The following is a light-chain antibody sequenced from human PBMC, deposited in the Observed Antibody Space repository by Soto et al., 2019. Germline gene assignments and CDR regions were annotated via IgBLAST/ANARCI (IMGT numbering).Light chain of an antibody. V-gene: IGKV3-15*01. CDR1: QNVATN. J-gene: IGKJ2*01. CDR3: QQYNDWPPEDT. CDR2: GAT. Sequence: EIVMTQSPASLSVSSGESATLSCRASQNVATNLAWYQHKPGQPPRLLIYGATTRATGVPARFSGSGSGTYFTLTIRGPQYEDSALYYCQQYNDWPPEDTFGQGTKLEIK.